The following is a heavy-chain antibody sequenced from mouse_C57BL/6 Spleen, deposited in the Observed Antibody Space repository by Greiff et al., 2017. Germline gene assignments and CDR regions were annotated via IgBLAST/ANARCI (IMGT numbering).Heavy chain of an antibody. Sequence: VQLQQSGPELVKPGASVKISCKASGYAFSSSWMNWVKQRPGKGLEWIGRIYPGDGDTNYNGKFKGKGTLTADKSYSTAYMQLSSLTSEDSAVYFCARVYGYDEDWFAYWGQGTLVTVSA. V-gene: IGHV1-82*01. D-gene: IGHD2-2*01. CDR2: IYPGDGDT. CDR1: GYAFSSSW. CDR3: ARVYGYDEDWFAY. J-gene: IGHJ3*01.